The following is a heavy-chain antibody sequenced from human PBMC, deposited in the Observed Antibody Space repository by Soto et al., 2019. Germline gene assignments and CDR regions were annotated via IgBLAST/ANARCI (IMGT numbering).Heavy chain of an antibody. J-gene: IGHJ5*02. D-gene: IGHD2-8*01. Sequence: SEILSLTCAVSGGSISRGGYSWSCIRQPPGKGLEWIGYIYHSGSTYYNPSLKSRVTISVDRSKNQFSLKLSSVTAADTAVYYCASQDIVLMVYTSWGQGTPVT. CDR2: IYHSGST. CDR1: GGSISRGGYS. V-gene: IGHV4-30-2*01. CDR3: ASQDIVLMVYTS.